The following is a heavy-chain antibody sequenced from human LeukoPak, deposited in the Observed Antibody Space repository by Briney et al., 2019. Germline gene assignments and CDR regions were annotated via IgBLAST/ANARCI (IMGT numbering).Heavy chain of an antibody. CDR1: GGSVSSGSYY. CDR3: ARGVGSGWYSGIYYYYGMDV. V-gene: IGHV4-61*01. CDR2: IYYSGST. J-gene: IGHJ6*02. D-gene: IGHD6-19*01. Sequence: SETLSLTCTVSGGSVSSGSYYWSWIRQPPGKGLEWIGYIYYSGSTNYNPSLKSRVTISVDTSKNQFSLKLSSVTAADTAVYYCARGVGSGWYSGIYYYYGMDVWGQGTTVTVSS.